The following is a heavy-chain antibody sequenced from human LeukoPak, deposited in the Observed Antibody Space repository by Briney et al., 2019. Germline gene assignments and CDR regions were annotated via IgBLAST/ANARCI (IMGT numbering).Heavy chain of an antibody. CDR3: ARVGDCSSTSCYYYYMDV. Sequence: GGSLRLSXAASGFTFSSYAMHWVRQAPGKGLEYVSAISSNGGSTYYANSVKGRFTISRDNSKNTLYLQMGSLRAEDMAVYYCARVGDCSSTSCYYYYMDVWGRGTTVTVSS. CDR2: ISSNGGST. D-gene: IGHD2-2*01. CDR1: GFTFSSYA. V-gene: IGHV3-64*01. J-gene: IGHJ6*03.